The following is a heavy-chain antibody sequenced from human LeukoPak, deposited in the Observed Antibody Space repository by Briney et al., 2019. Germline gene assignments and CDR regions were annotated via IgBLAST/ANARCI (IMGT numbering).Heavy chain of an antibody. CDR3: ARSPYGSSSIDY. CDR2: IYWNDDK. Sequence: SGPTLVEPTQTLTLTCTFSGFSLSTSGVGVGWIRQPPGKALEWLAVIYWNDDKRYSPSLKTRLTITKDTSKNQVVLTVTNMDPVDTATYYCARSPYGSSSIDYWGQGTLVTVSS. CDR1: GFSLSTSGVG. J-gene: IGHJ4*02. D-gene: IGHD6-6*01. V-gene: IGHV2-5*01.